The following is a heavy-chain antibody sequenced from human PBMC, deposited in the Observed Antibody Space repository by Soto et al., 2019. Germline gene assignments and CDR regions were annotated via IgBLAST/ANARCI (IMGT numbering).Heavy chain of an antibody. Sequence: SETLSLTCTVSGDSISTDNWWTWVRQPPGKGLEWIGEIFHGGSTYYNPSLKSRVTISVDTSKNQFSLKLSSVTAADTAVYYCARDKITGLFDYWGQGTLVTVSS. CDR2: IFHGGST. V-gene: IGHV4-4*02. CDR1: GDSISTDNW. D-gene: IGHD2-8*02. J-gene: IGHJ4*02. CDR3: ARDKITGLFDY.